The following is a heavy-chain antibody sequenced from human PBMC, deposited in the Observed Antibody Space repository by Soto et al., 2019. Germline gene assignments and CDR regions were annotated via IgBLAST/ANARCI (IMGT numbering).Heavy chain of an antibody. V-gene: IGHV4-30-4*01. CDR2: IYYSGST. CDR1: GGSISSGDYY. J-gene: IGHJ6*02. Sequence: SETLSLTCTVSGGSISSGDYYWSWIRQPPGKGLEWIGYIYYSGSTYYNPSLKSRVTISVDTSKNQFSLKLSSVTAADTAVYYCARAYCGGDCYGMFVGWYYYGMDVWGQGTTVTVSS. CDR3: ARAYCGGDCYGMFVGWYYYGMDV. D-gene: IGHD2-21*02.